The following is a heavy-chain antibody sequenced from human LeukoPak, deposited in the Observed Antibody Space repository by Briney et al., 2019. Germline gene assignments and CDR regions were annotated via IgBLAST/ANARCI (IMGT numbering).Heavy chain of an antibody. CDR2: IYYSGST. Sequence: SETLSLTCTVSGGSIRSSGYYWGWIRQPPGKGLEWIGYIYYSGSTYYKPSLKSRVSISLDTSKNQFSLKLSSVTAADTAVYYCARSRGGSYYGDASDIWGQGTMVTVSS. D-gene: IGHD1-26*01. CDR1: GGSIRSSGYY. CDR3: ARSRGGSYYGDASDI. V-gene: IGHV4-30-4*08. J-gene: IGHJ3*02.